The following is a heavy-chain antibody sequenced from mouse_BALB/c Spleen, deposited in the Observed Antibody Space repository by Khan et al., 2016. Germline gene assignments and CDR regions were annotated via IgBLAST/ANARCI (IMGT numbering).Heavy chain of an antibody. V-gene: IGHV5-17*02. CDR1: GFTFSSFG. CDR3: ARDAALYYDGSYWYFDV. CDR2: ISGGSGTI. Sequence: EVELVESGGGLVQPGGSRKLSCAASGFTFSSFGMHWVRQAPEKGLEWVAYISGGSGTIYYADTVKGRFTISRDNPKNTLFLQMTSLRSEDTAMYYCARDAALYYDGSYWYFDVWGAGTTVTVSS. D-gene: IGHD1-1*01. J-gene: IGHJ1*01.